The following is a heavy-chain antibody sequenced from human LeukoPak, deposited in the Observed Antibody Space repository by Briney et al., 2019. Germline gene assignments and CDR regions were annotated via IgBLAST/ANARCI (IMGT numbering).Heavy chain of an antibody. CDR3: ARAGYNWNDWAQPRRGAFDI. J-gene: IGHJ3*02. CDR2: INPNSGGT. V-gene: IGHV1-2*02. CDR1: GYTFTGYY. D-gene: IGHD1-1*01. Sequence: ASVKVSCKASGYTFTGYYMHWVRQAPGQGLEWMGWINPNSGGTNYAQKFQGRVTMTRDTSISTAYMELSRLRSDDTAVYYCARAGYNWNDWAQPRRGAFDIWGQGTMVTVSS.